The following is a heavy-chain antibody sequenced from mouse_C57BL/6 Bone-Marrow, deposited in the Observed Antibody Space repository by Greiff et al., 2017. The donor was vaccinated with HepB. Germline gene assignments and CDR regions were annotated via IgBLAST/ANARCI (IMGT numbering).Heavy chain of an antibody. CDR1: GFTFSDYG. CDR3: ARRSTTVEGTYFDV. CDR2: ISSGSSTI. Sequence: VVESGGGLVKPGGSLKLSCAASGFTFSDYGMHWVRQAPEKGLEWVAYISSGSSTIYYADTVKGRFTISRDNAKNTLFLQMTSLRSEDTAMYYCARRSTTVEGTYFDVWGTGTTVTDSS. J-gene: IGHJ1*03. D-gene: IGHD1-1*01. V-gene: IGHV5-17*01.